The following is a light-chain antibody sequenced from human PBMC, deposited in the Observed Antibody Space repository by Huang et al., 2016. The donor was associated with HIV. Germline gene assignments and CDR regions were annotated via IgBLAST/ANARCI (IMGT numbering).Light chain of an antibody. Sequence: DIEMTQSPSSLSASVGDRVTISCRAGQNIDPYLNWFQQKPGEAPKLLIYGASNLHRGVPLRFRGAGSGTYFTLTITSLQPEDFATYFCQQTFAAPPEDTFGQGTKVEI. V-gene: IGKV1-39*01. CDR1: QNIDPY. CDR2: GAS. CDR3: QQTFAAPPEDT. J-gene: IGKJ2*01.